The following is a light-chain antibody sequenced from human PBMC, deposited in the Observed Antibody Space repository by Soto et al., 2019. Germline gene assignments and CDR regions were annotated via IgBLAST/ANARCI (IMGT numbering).Light chain of an antibody. Sequence: EIVMTQSPATLSVSPGERATLSCRASQTVTYNLAWYQQKPGQAPRLLIYGASTRATGIPARFSGSGSGTEFTLTISSLQSEDCAVDYCQHYNNWPFTFGPGTKVDIK. J-gene: IGKJ3*01. CDR1: QTVTYN. CDR3: QHYNNWPFT. V-gene: IGKV3-15*01. CDR2: GAS.